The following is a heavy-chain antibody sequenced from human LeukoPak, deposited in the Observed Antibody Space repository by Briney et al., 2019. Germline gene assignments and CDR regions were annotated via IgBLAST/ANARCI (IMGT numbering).Heavy chain of an antibody. J-gene: IGHJ5*02. V-gene: IGHV1-8*02. Sequence: ASVKVSCKASGYTFTGYYMHWVRQAPGQGLEWMGWMNPNSGNTGYAQKFQGRVTMTRNTSISTAYMELSSLRSEDTAVYYCARVPSRRGYYYVRWFDPWGQGTLVTVSS. D-gene: IGHD3-22*01. CDR1: GYTFTGYY. CDR3: ARVPSRRGYYYVRWFDP. CDR2: MNPNSGNT.